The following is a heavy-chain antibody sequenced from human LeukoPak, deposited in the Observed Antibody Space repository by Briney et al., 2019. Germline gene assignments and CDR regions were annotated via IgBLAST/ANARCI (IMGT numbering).Heavy chain of an antibody. Sequence: GGSLRLSCAASGFTFSSYAMSWVRQAPGRGLEWVSAISGSGGSTYYADSVKGRFTISRDNSKNTLYLQMNSLRAEDTAVYYCAKELRFLEWYNPFDYWGQGTLVTVSS. V-gene: IGHV3-23*01. J-gene: IGHJ4*02. CDR2: ISGSGGST. CDR3: AKELRFLEWYNPFDY. D-gene: IGHD3-3*01. CDR1: GFTFSSYA.